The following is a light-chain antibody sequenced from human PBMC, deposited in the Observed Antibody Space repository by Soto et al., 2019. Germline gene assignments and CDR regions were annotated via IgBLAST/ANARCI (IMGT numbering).Light chain of an antibody. Sequence: EIVLTQSPGTLSLSPGERATLSCRASQSVSSYLAWYQQKPGQAPRLLIYDASTRATGISARFSGSGSGTDFTLTISSLGPEDFAVYYCQQRSNWPVTFGQGTQVEVK. J-gene: IGKJ1*01. CDR1: QSVSSY. CDR3: QQRSNWPVT. CDR2: DAS. V-gene: IGKV3-11*01.